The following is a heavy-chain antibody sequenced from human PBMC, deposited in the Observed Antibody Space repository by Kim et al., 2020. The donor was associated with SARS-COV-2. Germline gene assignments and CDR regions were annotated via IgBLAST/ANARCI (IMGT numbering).Heavy chain of an antibody. CDR3: ARELGSSWYVHYYYYGMDV. CDR2: INSDGSST. V-gene: IGHV3-74*01. D-gene: IGHD6-13*01. Sequence: GGSLRLSCAASGFTFSSYWMHWVRQAPGKGLVWVSRINSDGSSTSYADSVKGRFTISRDNAKNTLYLQMNSLRAEDTAVYYCARELGSSWYVHYYYYGMDVWGQGTTVTVSS. CDR1: GFTFSSYW. J-gene: IGHJ6*02.